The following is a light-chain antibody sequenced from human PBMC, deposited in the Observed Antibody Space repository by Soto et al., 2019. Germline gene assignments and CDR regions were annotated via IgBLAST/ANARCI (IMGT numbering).Light chain of an antibody. CDR2: GNS. Sequence: QSVLTPPPSVSGAPGQRVTISCTGSSSNIGAGYDVHWYQQLPGTAPKLLIYGNSTRPSGVPDRFSGSKSGTSASLAITGLQAEDEADYYCQSYDSSLSVVFGGGTKLTVL. J-gene: IGLJ2*01. CDR3: QSYDSSLSVV. CDR1: SSNIGAGYD. V-gene: IGLV1-40*01.